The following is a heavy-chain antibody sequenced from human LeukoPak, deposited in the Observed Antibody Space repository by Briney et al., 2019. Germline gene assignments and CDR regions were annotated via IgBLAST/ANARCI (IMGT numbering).Heavy chain of an antibody. J-gene: IGHJ4*02. CDR1: GFTFSTYG. CDR3: ARDLGGWSNY. Sequence: GRSLRLSCAASGFTFSTYGMHWVRQAPGKGLEWVAVISYDGSNKDYADSVEGRFTFSRDNSKNTLYLQLNSLRAEDTAVYYCARDLGGWSNYWGQGTLVTVSS. V-gene: IGHV3-30*03. D-gene: IGHD6-19*01. CDR2: ISYDGSNK.